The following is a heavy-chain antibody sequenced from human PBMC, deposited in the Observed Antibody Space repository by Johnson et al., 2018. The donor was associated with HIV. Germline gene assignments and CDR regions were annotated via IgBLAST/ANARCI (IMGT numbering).Heavy chain of an antibody. Sequence: VHLVESGGGLVQPGRSLRLSCAASGFTFDDYAMHWVRQAPGKGLEWVSGISWNSGSIGYADSVKGRFTISRDNAKNSLYLQMNSLRAEDTALYYCARIAAAAIDAFDIWGQGTMVTVSS. J-gene: IGHJ3*02. CDR3: ARIAAAAIDAFDI. D-gene: IGHD6-13*01. V-gene: IGHV3-9*01. CDR2: ISWNSGSI. CDR1: GFTFDDYA.